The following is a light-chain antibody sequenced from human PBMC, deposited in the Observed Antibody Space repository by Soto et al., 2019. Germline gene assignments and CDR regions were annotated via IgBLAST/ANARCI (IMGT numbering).Light chain of an antibody. J-gene: IGLJ3*02. CDR3: AAWDDSLEAWV. CDR1: RSNLGTNT. Sequence: SVLTQAPSASGPPGQRVTISCSGSRSNLGTNTVNWYQQVPGAAPKLLIYSSDQRPSGVPDRISGSKSGTSASLAISGIQPEDEADYYCAAWDDSLEAWVFGGGTKVTVL. V-gene: IGLV1-44*01. CDR2: SSD.